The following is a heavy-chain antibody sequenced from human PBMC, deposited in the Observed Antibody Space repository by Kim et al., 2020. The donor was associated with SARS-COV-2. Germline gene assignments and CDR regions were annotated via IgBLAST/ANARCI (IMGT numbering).Heavy chain of an antibody. CDR2: ISGSGGST. J-gene: IGHJ5*02. CDR3: AKDFNKKRYNWNSDP. Sequence: GGSLRLSCAASGFTFSSYAMSWVRQAPGKGLEWVSAISGSGGSTYYADSVKGRFTISRDNSRNTLYLQMNSLRAEDTAVYYCAKDFNKKRYNWNSDPWGQGTLVTVSS. V-gene: IGHV3-23*01. D-gene: IGHD1-20*01. CDR1: GFTFSSYA.